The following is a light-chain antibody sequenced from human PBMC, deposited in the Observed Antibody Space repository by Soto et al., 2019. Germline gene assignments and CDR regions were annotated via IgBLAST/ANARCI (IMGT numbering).Light chain of an antibody. V-gene: IGKV1-39*01. CDR3: QQSYSSVT. CDR1: QTVTNY. J-gene: IGKJ5*01. Sequence: DIQMTQSPSSLSASVGDRVTITCRASQTVTNYLNWYQQIPGKAPKLLIFDTSTLQSGVPSRFSGSGSGTDFTLTISSLQPEDFATYYCQQSYSSVTFGQGTRLEIK. CDR2: DTS.